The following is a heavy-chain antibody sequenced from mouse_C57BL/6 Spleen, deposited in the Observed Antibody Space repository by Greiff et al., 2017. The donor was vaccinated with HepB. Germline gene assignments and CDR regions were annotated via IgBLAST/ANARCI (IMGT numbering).Heavy chain of an antibody. Sequence: VQLQQSGAELVKPGASVKLSCKASGYTFTEYTIHWVKQRSGQGLEWIGWFYPGSGSIKYNEKFKDKATLTADKSSSTVYMELSSLTSEDSAVYFCARHANYDYDVADAMDYWGQGTSVTVSS. J-gene: IGHJ4*01. V-gene: IGHV1-62-2*01. CDR1: GYTFTEYT. D-gene: IGHD2-4*01. CDR2: FYPGSGSI. CDR3: ARHANYDYDVADAMDY.